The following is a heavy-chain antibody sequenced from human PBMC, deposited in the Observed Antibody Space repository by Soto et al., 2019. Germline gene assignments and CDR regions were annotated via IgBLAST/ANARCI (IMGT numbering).Heavy chain of an antibody. J-gene: IGHJ5*02. CDR2: IYWADDK. CDR1: GFSLTTSGAA. CDR3: GHRATLTLFSLVINNGIRFDP. D-gene: IGHD3-16*02. Sequence: QITLKESGPTLVRPTETLTLTCTFSGFSLTTSGAAVGWFRQPPGKALECLALIYWADDKRYSPSLKNILSLPTDTAIILVLLTLADVDLADTATYYCGHRATLTLFSLVINNGIRFDPWGPGTLFTVSS. V-gene: IGHV2-5*02.